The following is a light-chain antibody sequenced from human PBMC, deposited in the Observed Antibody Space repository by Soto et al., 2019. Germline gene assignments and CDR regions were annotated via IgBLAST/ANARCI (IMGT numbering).Light chain of an antibody. Sequence: DIQMTQSPSSLSASVGDRVTITCQASQNINNYLHWSPQKPRRAPKLLIYDASNLDAGVPSKFRGSGSGTYFTFTTSRLQQEDIATYYHQRYEKPPTFGQGTRLEIK. CDR3: QRYEKPPT. J-gene: IGKJ5*01. V-gene: IGKV1-33*01. CDR2: DAS. CDR1: QNINNY.